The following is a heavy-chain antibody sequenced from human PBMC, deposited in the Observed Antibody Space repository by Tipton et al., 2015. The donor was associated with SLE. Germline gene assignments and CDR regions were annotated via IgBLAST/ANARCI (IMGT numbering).Heavy chain of an antibody. J-gene: IGHJ4*02. CDR2: INSDGSNT. D-gene: IGHD2-2*01. CDR1: GFTFSNYW. Sequence: SLRLSCASSGFTFSNYWMHWVRQVPGKGLVWVSRINSDGSNTNYADSVKGRFTIFRDNSKNSLYLQKNSLRAEDTAAYYCAKGSSSTRCSFDYWGQGTLVAVSS. V-gene: IGHV3-74*01. CDR3: AKGSSSTRCSFDY.